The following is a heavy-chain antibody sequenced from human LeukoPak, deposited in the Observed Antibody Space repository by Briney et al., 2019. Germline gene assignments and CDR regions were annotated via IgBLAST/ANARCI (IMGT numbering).Heavy chain of an antibody. J-gene: IGHJ4*02. V-gene: IGHV3-33*01. CDR1: GFSFKDTG. CDR2: IWFDGSTK. Sequence: GGSLRLSCAASGFSFKDTGMHWVRQAPGEGPEWLTIIWFDGSTKYSVKGRFTISRDNSENTVFLQMDSLRVEDTAVYYCARELSQIVWGGLDYGGQGTLVTVSS. D-gene: IGHD2-21*01. CDR3: ARELSQIVWGGLDY.